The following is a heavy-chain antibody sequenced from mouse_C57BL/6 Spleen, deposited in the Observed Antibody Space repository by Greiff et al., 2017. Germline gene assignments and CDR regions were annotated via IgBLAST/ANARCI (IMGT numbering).Heavy chain of an antibody. J-gene: IGHJ1*03. D-gene: IGHD4-1*01. CDR1: GYTFTSYW. Sequence: QVQLQQPGAELVKPGASVQLSCKASGYTFTSYWMHWVKQRPGQGLEWIGMIHPNSGSTNYNEKFKSKATLTVDKSSSTAYMQLSSLTSEDSAVYYCARANWDRYFDVWGTGTTVTVSS. V-gene: IGHV1-64*01. CDR3: ARANWDRYFDV. CDR2: IHPNSGST.